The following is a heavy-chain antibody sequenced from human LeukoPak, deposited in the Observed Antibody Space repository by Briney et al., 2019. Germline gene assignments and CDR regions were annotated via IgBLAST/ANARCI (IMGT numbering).Heavy chain of an antibody. CDR2: IYYSGSTNY. V-gene: IGHV4-59*08. CDR3: ARHGGGYSFGY. D-gene: IGHD5-24*01. Sequence: SETLSLTCTVSGGSISSYYWTWIRQPPGKGLEWIGYIYYSGSTNYNYNPSLKSRVTISLDTSNNQFSLKLSSVTAADAAMYYCARHGGGYSFGYWGQGTLVTVSS. CDR1: GGSISSYY. J-gene: IGHJ4*02.